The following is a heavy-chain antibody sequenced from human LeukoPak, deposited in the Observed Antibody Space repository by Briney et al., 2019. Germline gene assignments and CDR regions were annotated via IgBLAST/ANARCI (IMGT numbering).Heavy chain of an antibody. CDR3: AKERTGGWPFDY. Sequence: GGSLRLSCAASGFTFSNYAMSWVRQAPGKGLEWVSGISGSRGTTYYADSVKGRLAISRDNSKNPLYLQMNSLRADDTAVYYCAKERTGGWPFDYWGQGTLVTVSS. CDR2: ISGSRGTT. CDR1: GFTFSNYA. D-gene: IGHD6-19*01. J-gene: IGHJ4*02. V-gene: IGHV3-23*01.